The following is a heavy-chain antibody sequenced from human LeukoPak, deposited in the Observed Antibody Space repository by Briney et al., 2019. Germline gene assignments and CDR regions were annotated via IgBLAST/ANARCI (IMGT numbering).Heavy chain of an antibody. CDR1: GFTFSSYL. Sequence: GGSLRLSCAASGFTFSSYLMHWVRQAPGKGLVWVSRINSDGSSTSYADSVKGRFTISRDNAKNTLYLQMNSLRAEDTAVYYCARWDYDYVWGSYREGAFDIWGQGTMVTVSS. V-gene: IGHV3-74*01. CDR3: ARWDYDYVWGSYREGAFDI. J-gene: IGHJ3*02. CDR2: INSDGSST. D-gene: IGHD3-16*02.